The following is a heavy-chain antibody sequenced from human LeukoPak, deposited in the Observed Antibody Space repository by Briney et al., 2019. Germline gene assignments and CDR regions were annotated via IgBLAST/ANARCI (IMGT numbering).Heavy chain of an antibody. J-gene: IGHJ4*02. D-gene: IGHD3-9*01. V-gene: IGHV4-59*01. CDR3: ARERSYYDILTGYYNAQLDY. CDR2: IYYSGST. Sequence: SETLSLTCAVYGGSFSGYYWSWIRQPPGKGLEWIGYIYYSGSTNYNPSLKSRVTISVDTPKNQFSLKLSSVTAADTAVYYCARERSYYDILTGYYNAQLDYWGQGTLVTVSS. CDR1: GGSFSGYY.